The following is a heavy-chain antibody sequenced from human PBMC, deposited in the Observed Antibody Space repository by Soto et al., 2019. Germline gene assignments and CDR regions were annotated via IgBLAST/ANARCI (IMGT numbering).Heavy chain of an antibody. D-gene: IGHD1-7*01. CDR2: IIPIFGTA. V-gene: IGHV1-69*12. CDR3: AGPPELTRIYYYYGMDV. CDR1: GGTFSSYA. J-gene: IGHJ6*02. Sequence: QVQLVQSGAEVKKPGSSVKVSCKASGGTFSSYAISWVRQAPGQGLEWMGGIIPIFGTANYAQKFKGRGTITADESTSTAYMELSSLRSEDTAVYYCAGPPELTRIYYYYGMDVWGQGTTVTVSS.